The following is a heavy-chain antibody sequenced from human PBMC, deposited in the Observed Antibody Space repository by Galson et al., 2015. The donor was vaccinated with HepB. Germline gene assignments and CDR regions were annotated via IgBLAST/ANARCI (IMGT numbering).Heavy chain of an antibody. Sequence: SLRLSCAASGFSFSGFALHWVRQVSGKGPEWLAAIWHDGGEKLYRESVKGRFTISRDNVRKMLYLQMDDLTVEDTAVYFCARDRVEGNPEGTNFYFDLRGRGTLVTVSS. CDR2: IWHDGGEK. CDR3: ARDRVEGNPEGTNFYFDL. J-gene: IGHJ2*01. V-gene: IGHV3-33*01. D-gene: IGHD3-3*01. CDR1: GFSFSGFA.